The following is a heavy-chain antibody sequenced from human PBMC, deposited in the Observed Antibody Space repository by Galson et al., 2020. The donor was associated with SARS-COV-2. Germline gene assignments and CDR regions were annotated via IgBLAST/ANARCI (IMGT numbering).Heavy chain of an antibody. J-gene: IGHJ4*02. CDR3: ARFSSSFESY. Sequence: GGSLRLSCAASGFTFSAYWMSWVRQTPGKGLAWVAIINQDASFQEYADSVKGRFTISRDNAENSLYLQMNGLRAEDTALYYCARFSSSFESYWGQGTQVTVSS. CDR2: INQDASFQ. D-gene: IGHD2-2*01. V-gene: IGHV3-7*01. CDR1: GFTFSAYW.